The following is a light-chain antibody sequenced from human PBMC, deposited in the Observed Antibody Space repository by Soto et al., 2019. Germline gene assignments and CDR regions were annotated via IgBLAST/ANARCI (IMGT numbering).Light chain of an antibody. J-gene: IGLJ1*01. CDR3: GTWDSSLSGGV. CDR2: ENN. CDR1: SSNIGNNY. V-gene: IGLV1-51*02. Sequence: QSVLTQPPSVSAAPGQKVTISCSGSSSNIGNNYVSWYQQLPGTAPKLLIYENNKRPSGIPDRFSGSKSGTPATLGITGLQTGDEADYYCGTWDSSLSGGVFGTGTKVTVL.